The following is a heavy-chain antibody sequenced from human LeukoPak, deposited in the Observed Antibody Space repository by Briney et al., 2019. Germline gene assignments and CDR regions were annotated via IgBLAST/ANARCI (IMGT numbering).Heavy chain of an antibody. J-gene: IGHJ6*02. Sequence: SQTLSLTCTVSGGAISSGSYYWSWIRQPAGKGLEWIGRIYTSGSTNYNPSLKSRVTISVDTSKNQFSLKLSSVTAADTAVYYCARERRPAAIGWDYFYYYGMDVWGQGTTVTVSS. CDR1: GGAISSGSYY. V-gene: IGHV4-61*02. CDR2: IYTSGST. D-gene: IGHD2-2*02. CDR3: ARERRPAAIGWDYFYYYGMDV.